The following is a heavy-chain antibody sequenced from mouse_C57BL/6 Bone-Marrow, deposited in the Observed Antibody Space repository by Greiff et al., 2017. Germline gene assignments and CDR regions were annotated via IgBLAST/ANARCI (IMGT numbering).Heavy chain of an antibody. J-gene: IGHJ4*01. CDR1: GFSLTSYG. Sequence: QVQLKESGPGLVQPSQSPSITCTVSGFSLTSYGVHWVRQPPGKGLEWLGVIWSGGSTDYNAAFISRLSISKDNSKSQVFFKMNSLQADDTAIYYCAKNLIYYARGYAMDYWGQGTSVTVSS. CDR3: AKNLIYYARGYAMDY. V-gene: IGHV2-4*01. CDR2: IWSGGST. D-gene: IGHD1-1*01.